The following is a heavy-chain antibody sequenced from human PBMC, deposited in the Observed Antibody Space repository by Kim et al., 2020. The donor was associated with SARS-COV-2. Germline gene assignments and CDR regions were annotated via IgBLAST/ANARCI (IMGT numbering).Heavy chain of an antibody. J-gene: IGHJ4*02. CDR3: AYNRRDGYNPDFDY. CDR2: INPNSGGT. V-gene: IGHV1-2*02. CDR1: GYTFTGYY. Sequence: ASVKVSCKASGYTFTGYYMHWVRQAPGQGLEWMGWINPNSGGTNYAQKFQGRVTMTRDTSISTAYMELSRLRSDDTAVYYCAYNRRDGYNPDFDYWGQGTLVTVSS. D-gene: IGHD5-12*01.